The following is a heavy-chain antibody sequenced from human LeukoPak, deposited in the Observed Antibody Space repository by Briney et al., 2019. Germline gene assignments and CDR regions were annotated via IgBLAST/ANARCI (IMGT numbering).Heavy chain of an antibody. CDR2: INHSGST. V-gene: IGHV4-34*01. CDR1: GGSFSGYY. CDR3: ARSNPKPLDY. Sequence: SETLSLTCAVYGGSFSGYYWSWIRQPPGKGLEWIGEINHSGSTNYNPSLKSRVTISVDTSKNQFSLKLSSVTAADTAVYYCARSNPKPLDYWGQGTLVTVSS. J-gene: IGHJ4*02.